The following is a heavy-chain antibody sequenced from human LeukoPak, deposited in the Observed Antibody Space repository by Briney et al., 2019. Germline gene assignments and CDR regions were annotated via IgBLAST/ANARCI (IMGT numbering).Heavy chain of an antibody. D-gene: IGHD3-16*02. Sequence: GRPLRLSCAASGFTFSSYAMSWVRQAPGKGLEWVSAISGSGGSTYYADSVKGRFTISRDNSKNTLYLQMNSLRAEDTAVYYCAKDDYVWGSYPYWGQGTLVTVSS. J-gene: IGHJ4*02. CDR3: AKDDYVWGSYPY. CDR2: ISGSGGST. V-gene: IGHV3-23*01. CDR1: GFTFSSYA.